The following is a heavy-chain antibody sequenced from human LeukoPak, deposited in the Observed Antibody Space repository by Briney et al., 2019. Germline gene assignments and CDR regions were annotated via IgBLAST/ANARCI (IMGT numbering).Heavy chain of an antibody. Sequence: KPSETLSLTCTVSGDSITSGSYYWSWIRQPAGKGLEWIGHIFYTGSTNYNPSLKSRVTISLDTSKNQFSLRLSSVTAADTAMYYCARTPTGGWELLDYWGQGTLVTVSS. V-gene: IGHV4-61*10. CDR1: GDSITSGSYY. CDR2: IFYTGST. J-gene: IGHJ4*02. D-gene: IGHD1-26*01. CDR3: ARTPTGGWELLDY.